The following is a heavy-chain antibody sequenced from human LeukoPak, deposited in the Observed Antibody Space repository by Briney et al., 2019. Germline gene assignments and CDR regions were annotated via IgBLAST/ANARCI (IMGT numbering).Heavy chain of an antibody. CDR2: INPNSGGT. CDR1: GYTFTGYY. J-gene: IGHJ5*02. D-gene: IGHD2-15*01. CDR3: ARLLRYSNWFDP. V-gene: IGHV1-2*02. Sequence: AASVKVSCKASGYTFTGYYMHWVRQAPGQGLEWMGWINPNSGGTNYAQKFQGRVTMTRDTSISTAYMELSRLRPDDTAVYYCARLLRYSNWFDPWGQGTLVTVSS.